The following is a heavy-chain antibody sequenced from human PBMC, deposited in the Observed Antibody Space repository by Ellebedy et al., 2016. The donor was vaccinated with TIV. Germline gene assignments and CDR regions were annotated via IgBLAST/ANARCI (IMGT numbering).Heavy chain of an antibody. CDR2: ISWNSGHI. CDR1: GFTFDDFA. CDR3: ARFSGYDY. J-gene: IGHJ4*02. Sequence: PGGSLRLSCAASGFTFDDFAMHRVRQVPGKGLEWVAGISWNSGHIDYVDSVKGRFTISRDNAKNSLCLQMNSLRAEDTAVYYCARFSGYDYWGQGTLVTVSS. V-gene: IGHV3-9*01. D-gene: IGHD5-12*01.